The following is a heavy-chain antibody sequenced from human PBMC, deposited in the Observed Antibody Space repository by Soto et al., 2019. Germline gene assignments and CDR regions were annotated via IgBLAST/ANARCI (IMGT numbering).Heavy chain of an antibody. CDR3: TTDPNTPIMNGP. J-gene: IGHJ5*02. CDR2: IKSKTDGGTT. CDR1: GFTFSDAW. D-gene: IGHD3-16*01. V-gene: IGHV3-15*01. Sequence: GGSLILSCASSGFTFSDAWMSWVRPAPGKGLEWVGRIKSKTDGGTTDYAAPVKGRFTISRDDSKNTLYLQMNSLKTEDTAVYYCTTDPNTPIMNGPWGQGTLVNVSS.